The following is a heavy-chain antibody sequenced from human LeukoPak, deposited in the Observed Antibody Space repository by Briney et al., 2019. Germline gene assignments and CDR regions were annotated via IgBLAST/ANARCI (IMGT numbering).Heavy chain of an antibody. J-gene: IGHJ4*02. CDR2: IIPILGIA. CDR1: GGTFSSYA. CDR3: ARDRNPAGHFDY. Sequence: SVKVSCKASGGTFSSYAISWVRQAPGQGLEWMGRIIPILGIANYAQKFQGRVTITADKSTSTAYMELSSLRSEDTAVYGCARDRNPAGHFDYWGQGTLVTVSS. V-gene: IGHV1-69*04.